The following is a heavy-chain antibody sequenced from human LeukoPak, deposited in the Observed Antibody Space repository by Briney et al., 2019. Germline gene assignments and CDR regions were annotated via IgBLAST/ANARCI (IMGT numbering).Heavy chain of an antibody. CDR1: GYTFTSYY. V-gene: IGHV1-46*01. Sequence: ASVKVSCKASGYTFTSYYMHWVRQAPGQGLEWMGIINPSGGSTSYGQKFQGRVTMTRDTSTSTVYMELSSLRSEDTAVYYCARSPLVVTPDYWGQGTLVTVSS. J-gene: IGHJ4*02. D-gene: IGHD4-23*01. CDR2: INPSGGST. CDR3: ARSPLVVTPDY.